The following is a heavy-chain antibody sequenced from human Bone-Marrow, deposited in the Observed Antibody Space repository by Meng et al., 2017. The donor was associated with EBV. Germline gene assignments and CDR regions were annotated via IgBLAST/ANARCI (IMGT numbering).Heavy chain of an antibody. CDR1: GYTFTGYY. CDR2: INPNSGGT. Sequence: QVELVQSGAGVKKPGASGKVSCKVSGYTFTGYYMHWVRQAPGQGLEWMGRINPNSGGTNYAQKFQGRVTMTRDTSISTAYMELSRLRSDDTAVYYCARVLGVIAAVPGYWGQGTLVTVSS. V-gene: IGHV1-2*06. CDR3: ARVLGVIAAVPGY. J-gene: IGHJ4*02. D-gene: IGHD6-13*01.